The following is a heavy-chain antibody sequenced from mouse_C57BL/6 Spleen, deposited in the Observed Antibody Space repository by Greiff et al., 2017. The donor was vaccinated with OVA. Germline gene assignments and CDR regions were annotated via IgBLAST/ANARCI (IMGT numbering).Heavy chain of an antibody. CDR3: ARSPITTVGYFDY. D-gene: IGHD1-1*01. V-gene: IGHV7-3*01. CDR2: IRNKANGYTT. CDR1: GFTFTDYY. J-gene: IGHJ2*01. Sequence: EVQVVESGGGLVQPGGSLSLSCAASGFTFTDYYMSWVRQPPGKALEWLGFIRNKANGYTTEYSASVKGRFTISRDNSQSILYLQMNALRAEDSATYYCARSPITTVGYFDYWGQGTTLTVSS.